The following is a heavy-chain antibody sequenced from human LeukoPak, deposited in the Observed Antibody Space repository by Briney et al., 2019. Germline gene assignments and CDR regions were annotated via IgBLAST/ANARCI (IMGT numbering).Heavy chain of an antibody. CDR3: ARDNSVRDEAWWFNP. J-gene: IGHJ5*02. CDR1: GYTFTSNY. D-gene: IGHD5-24*01. Sequence: ASVKVSCKAFGYTFTSNYMHWVRQAPGQGPEWMGVISPSGGSTTYAQKFQDRLTLTRDMSASTDYLELSSLRSEDTAVYYCARDNSVRDEAWWFNPWGQGTLVTVSS. V-gene: IGHV1-46*01. CDR2: ISPSGGST.